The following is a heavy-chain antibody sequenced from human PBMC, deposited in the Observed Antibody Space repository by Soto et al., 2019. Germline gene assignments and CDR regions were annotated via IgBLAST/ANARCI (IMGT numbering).Heavy chain of an antibody. Sequence: QITLNESGPTQVNPRQTLTLTCTFSGFSLTTSGVGVGWIRQSPGKAPEWLALIYWDDDKRYSPSLKSRRTITKDTSKNQVVLTMADLDPADTATYYCAHRVLRTVFGLVTTTAIYFDFWGQGTPVAVSS. CDR1: GFSLTTSGVG. CDR3: AHRVLRTVFGLVTTTAIYFDF. CDR2: IYWDDDK. V-gene: IGHV2-5*02. J-gene: IGHJ4*02. D-gene: IGHD3-3*01.